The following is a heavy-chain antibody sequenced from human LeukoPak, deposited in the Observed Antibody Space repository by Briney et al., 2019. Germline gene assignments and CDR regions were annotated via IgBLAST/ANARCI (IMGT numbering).Heavy chain of an antibody. V-gene: IGHV3-11*04. CDR2: ISSSGSTI. CDR1: GFTFSDYY. CDR3: AGDLAADFDY. J-gene: IGHJ4*02. Sequence: KPGGSLRLSCAASGFTFSDYYMSGIRQAPGKALEWVSYISSSGSTIYYADSVKGRFTISRDNVKNSLYLQMNSLRAEDTAVYYWAGDLAADFDYWGQGTLVTVSS. D-gene: IGHD6-25*01.